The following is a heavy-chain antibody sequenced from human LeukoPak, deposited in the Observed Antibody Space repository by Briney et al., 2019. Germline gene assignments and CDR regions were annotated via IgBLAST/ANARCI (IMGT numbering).Heavy chain of an antibody. J-gene: IGHJ4*02. D-gene: IGHD3/OR15-3a*01. Sequence: ASVKVSCKASGYTFTGYYMHWVRQAPGQGLEWMGIINPSGSSTSYAQKFQGRVTVTRDTSTSTVYMELSSLRSEDTAIYYCARDRDWSTDYWGQGTLVTVSS. CDR3: ARDRDWSTDY. V-gene: IGHV1-46*01. CDR1: GYTFTGYY. CDR2: INPSGSST.